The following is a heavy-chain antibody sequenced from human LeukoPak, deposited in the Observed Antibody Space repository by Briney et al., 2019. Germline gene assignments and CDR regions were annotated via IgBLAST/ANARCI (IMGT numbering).Heavy chain of an antibody. V-gene: IGHV1-18*01. J-gene: IGHJ4*02. D-gene: IGHD1-26*01. Sequence: ASVKVSCKASGYTFTSYGISWVRQAPGQGLEWMGWISAYNGNTNYAQKFQGRVTMTEDTSTDTAYMELSSLRSEDTAVYYCATDRGSTRPVYWGQGTLVTVSS. CDR2: ISAYNGNT. CDR1: GYTFTSYG. CDR3: ATDRGSTRPVY.